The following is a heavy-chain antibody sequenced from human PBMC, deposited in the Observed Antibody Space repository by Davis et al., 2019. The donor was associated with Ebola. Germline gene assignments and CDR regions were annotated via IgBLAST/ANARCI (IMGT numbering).Heavy chain of an antibody. CDR2: IYSSGST. V-gene: IGHV4-61*08. CDR3: ARVGDFQGVY. Sequence: PSETLSLTCTVSGGAVSSGGYFWAWIRQPPGKGQEWIGYIYSSGSTSFSPSLKSRVTISRDMSKNQFSLNLRFVTAADTAVYYCARVGDFQGVYWGQGALVTVSS. D-gene: IGHD2-8*01. J-gene: IGHJ4*02. CDR1: GGAVSSGGYF.